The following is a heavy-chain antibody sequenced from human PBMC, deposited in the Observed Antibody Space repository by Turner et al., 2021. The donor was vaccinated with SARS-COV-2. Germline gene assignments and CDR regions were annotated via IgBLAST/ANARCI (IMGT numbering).Heavy chain of an antibody. CDR3: ATGYAYCGGDCSIEY. CDR1: GYTLTELS. D-gene: IGHD2-21*02. CDR2: FDPEDGET. Sequence: VQSGAQGRKPVASGKVSCKVSGYTLTELSMHWVRQAPGNGREWMGGFDPEDGETIYAQKFQGRVTMTEDTSTDTAYMELSSLRSEDTAVYYCATGYAYCGGDCSIEYLGQGTLVAVSS. V-gene: IGHV1-24*01. J-gene: IGHJ4*02.